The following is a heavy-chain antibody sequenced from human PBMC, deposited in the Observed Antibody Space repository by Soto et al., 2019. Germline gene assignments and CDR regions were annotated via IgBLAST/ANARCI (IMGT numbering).Heavy chain of an antibody. V-gene: IGHV3-23*01. J-gene: IGHJ4*02. CDR2: ISGSGGST. D-gene: IGHD3-9*01. CDR1: GFTFSSYA. Sequence: GSLRLSCAASGFTFSSYAMSWVRQAPGKGLEWVSAISGSGGSTYYADSVKGRFTISRDNSKNTLYLQMNSLRAEDTAVYYCAKREYYDILPHHFDYWGQGTLVTVSS. CDR3: AKREYYDILPHHFDY.